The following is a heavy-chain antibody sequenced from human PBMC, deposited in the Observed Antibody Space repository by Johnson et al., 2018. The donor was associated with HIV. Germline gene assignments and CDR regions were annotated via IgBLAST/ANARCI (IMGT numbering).Heavy chain of an antibody. CDR2: ICCDGGHK. CDR3: AKDRSMDDAFDV. J-gene: IGHJ3*01. CDR1: GCTLRSYG. D-gene: IGHD1-26*01. V-gene: IGHV3-33*06. Sequence: QVQLVESGGGVVQPGRSLRLSCAASGCTLRSYGMHRVRQAPGKGLEWVAVICCDGGHKYHADSAKGRFTISGDSSKNTLFLQMNSLRAEDTAVYYCAKDRSMDDAFDVWGQGTMVTVSS.